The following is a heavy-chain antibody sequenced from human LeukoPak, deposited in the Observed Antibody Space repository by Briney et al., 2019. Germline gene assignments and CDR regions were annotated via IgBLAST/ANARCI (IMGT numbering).Heavy chain of an antibody. CDR2: INTNTGNP. Sequence: ASVKVSCKASGYTFTSYAMNWVRQAPGQGLEWMGWINTNTGNPTYAQGFTGRFVFSLDTSVSSAYLQISSLKAEDTAVYYCARPSLGGYYDSRGYYFDYWGQGTLVTVSS. CDR3: ARPSLGGYYDSRGYYFDY. V-gene: IGHV7-4-1*02. J-gene: IGHJ4*02. CDR1: GYTFTSYA. D-gene: IGHD3-22*01.